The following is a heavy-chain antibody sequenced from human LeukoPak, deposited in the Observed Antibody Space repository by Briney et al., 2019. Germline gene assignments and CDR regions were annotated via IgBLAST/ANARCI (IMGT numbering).Heavy chain of an antibody. CDR1: GDSVSSNTAS. CDR2: TYYRSEWYY. CDR3: ARDFDY. Sequence: SQTLSLTCAISGDSVSSNTASWNWIRQSPSRGLEWLGRTYYRSEWYYDYAVSVKSRITINPDTSRNQFSLQLSSVIPEDTAVYYCARDFDYWGQGTLVTVPS. V-gene: IGHV6-1*01. J-gene: IGHJ4*02.